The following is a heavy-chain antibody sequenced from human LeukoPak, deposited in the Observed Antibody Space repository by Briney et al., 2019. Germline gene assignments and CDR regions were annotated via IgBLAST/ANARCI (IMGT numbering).Heavy chain of an antibody. V-gene: IGHV3-69-1*02. J-gene: IGHJ4*02. D-gene: IGHD2-15*01. CDR3: ASLSTIVVVVAATPNYFDY. Sequence: GGSLRLSCVVSGFTFSNAWMSWIRQAPGKGLEWVSSISSSSTIYYADSVKGRFTISRDNAKNSLYLQMNSLRAEDAAVYYCASLSTIVVVVAATPNYFDYWGQGTLVTVSS. CDR1: GFTFSNAW. CDR2: ISSSSTI.